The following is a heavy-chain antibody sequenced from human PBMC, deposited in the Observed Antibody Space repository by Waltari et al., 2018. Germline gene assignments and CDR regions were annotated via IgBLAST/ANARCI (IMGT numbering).Heavy chain of an antibody. CDR3: ATYIGASVGTAAFDV. D-gene: IGHD1-1*01. Sequence: QLQLQESGPGLVKPSETLSLTCSVSGGSITSTKHYWGWNRQPPGQGLEWIGTISYNGATYNSPSLRGRVTVSRDTSMNQLSLKLGSVTAADTAVYYCATYIGASVGTAAFDVWGQGTMVTVSS. CDR1: GGSITSTKHY. V-gene: IGHV4-39*01. J-gene: IGHJ3*01. CDR2: ISYNGAT.